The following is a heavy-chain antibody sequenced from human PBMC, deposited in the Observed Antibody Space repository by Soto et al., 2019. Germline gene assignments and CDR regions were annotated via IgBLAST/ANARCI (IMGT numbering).Heavy chain of an antibody. Sequence: GGSLRLSCAASGFTFSIYSMNWVRQAPGKGLEWVSAISGSDGSTYYADSVKGRFTISRDNSKNTLNLQMNSLRAEDTAVYYCARGGSSWYFDYWGQGTLVTVSS. CDR2: ISGSDGST. J-gene: IGHJ4*02. CDR1: GFTFSIYS. D-gene: IGHD6-13*01. CDR3: ARGGSSWYFDY. V-gene: IGHV3-23*01.